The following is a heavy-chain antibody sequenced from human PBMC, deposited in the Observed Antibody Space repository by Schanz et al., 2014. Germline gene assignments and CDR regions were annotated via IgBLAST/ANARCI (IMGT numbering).Heavy chain of an antibody. CDR3: ARKMKLGVYGGKGHDSLDI. CDR2: IGNGGVTI. V-gene: IGHV3-11*04. CDR1: GFTFSDYF. D-gene: IGHD4-17*01. J-gene: IGHJ3*02. Sequence: VQLLESGGGLVQPGGSLRLSCAASGFTFSDYFMAWIRQPPGRGLEWVSYIGNGGVTIYYADSVKGRFTISRDNSKNSPYLQMNTLRAEDTAVYYCARKMKLGVYGGKGHDSLDIWGQGTMVTVSS.